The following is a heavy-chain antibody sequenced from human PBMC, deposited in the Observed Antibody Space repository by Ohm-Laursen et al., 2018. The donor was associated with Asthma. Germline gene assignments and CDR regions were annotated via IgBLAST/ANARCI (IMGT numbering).Heavy chain of an antibody. CDR1: GFSLSTSGMC. J-gene: IGHJ4*02. V-gene: IGHV2-70*01. CDR3: ARIHGYGSGSYFDY. D-gene: IGHD3-10*01. Sequence: TQTLTLTCTFSGFSLSTSGMCVSWIRQPPGKALERLALIDWDDDKYYSTSLKTRLTISKDTSKNQVVLTMTNMDPVDTATYYCARIHGYGSGSYFDYWGQGTLVTVSS. CDR2: IDWDDDK.